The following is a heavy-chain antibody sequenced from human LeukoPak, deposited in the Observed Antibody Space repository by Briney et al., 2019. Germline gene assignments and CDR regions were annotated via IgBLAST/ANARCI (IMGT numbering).Heavy chain of an antibody. V-gene: IGHV4-39*07. CDR1: GGSISSSSYY. CDR2: IYYSGST. D-gene: IGHD3-10*01. CDR3: ARDAGSGSSYGY. Sequence: SETLSLTCTVSGGSISSSSYYWGWIRQPPGKGLEWIGSIYYSGSTYYNPSLKSRVTISVDTSKNQFSLKLSSVTAADTAVYYCARDAGSGSSYGYWGQGTLVTVSS. J-gene: IGHJ4*02.